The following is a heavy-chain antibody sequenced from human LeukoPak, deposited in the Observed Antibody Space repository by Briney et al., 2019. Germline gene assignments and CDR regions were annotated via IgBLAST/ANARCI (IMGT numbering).Heavy chain of an antibody. Sequence: PGGSLRLSCAASGFTFSSYWMSWVRQAPGKGLEWVANIKQDGTEKYYVDSVKGRFTISRDYAKNSLYLQINSLRAEDTAVYYCARGYYYDRSGYFPPYYFDYWGQGTLVTVAS. J-gene: IGHJ4*02. D-gene: IGHD3-22*01. CDR1: GFTFSSYW. CDR3: ARGYYYDRSGYFPPYYFDY. V-gene: IGHV3-7*01. CDR2: IKQDGTEK.